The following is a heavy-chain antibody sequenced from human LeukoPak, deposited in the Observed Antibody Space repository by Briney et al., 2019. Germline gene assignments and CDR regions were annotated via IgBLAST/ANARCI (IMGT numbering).Heavy chain of an antibody. V-gene: IGHV3-23*01. Sequence: GGSLRLSCAASGFTFSGYAMSWVRQAPGKGLEWVSAISGSGGSTYYADSVKGRFTISRDNSKNTLYLQMNSLRAEDTAVYYCAKVQVTTVTYYYYGMDVWGQGTTVTASS. CDR2: ISGSGGST. D-gene: IGHD4-17*01. CDR1: GFTFSGYA. J-gene: IGHJ6*02. CDR3: AKVQVTTVTYYYYGMDV.